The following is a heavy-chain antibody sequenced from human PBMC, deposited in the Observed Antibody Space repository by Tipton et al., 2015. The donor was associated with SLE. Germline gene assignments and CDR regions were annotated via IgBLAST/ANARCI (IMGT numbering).Heavy chain of an antibody. CDR1: GYTFTNSA. J-gene: IGHJ5*02. Sequence: QLVQSASELMRPGASVKVSCKASGYTFTNSAINWVRQAPGQGLEWMGWINPTTGNPTYAQAFAGRFVFSLDTSVNTAYLQINSLKAEDTAVYYCARAFNFVDSSGEFAPWGQGTLVTVSA. CDR2: INPTTGNP. V-gene: IGHV7-4-1*02. CDR3: ARAFNFVDSSGEFAP. D-gene: IGHD5-12*01.